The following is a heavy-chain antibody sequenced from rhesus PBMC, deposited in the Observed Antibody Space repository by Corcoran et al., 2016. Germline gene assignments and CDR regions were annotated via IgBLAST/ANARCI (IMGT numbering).Heavy chain of an antibody. V-gene: IGHV4S19*01. D-gene: IGHD1-1-1*01. CDR1: GGSISSSNW. CDR3: ARAEYSWNFFDY. CDR2: ISGTSGST. J-gene: IGHJ4*01. Sequence: QVQLQESGPGLVKPSETLSLTCAVSGGSISSSNWWSWIRQPPGKGLEWIGYISGTSGSTYYNPSLKSRVTISKDTSKNQFSLKLSSVTAADTAVYYCARAEYSWNFFDYWGQGVLVTVSS.